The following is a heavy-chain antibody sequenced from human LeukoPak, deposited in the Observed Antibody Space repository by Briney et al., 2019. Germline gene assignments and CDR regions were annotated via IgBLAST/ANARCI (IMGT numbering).Heavy chain of an antibody. Sequence: GASVKVSCKASGYTFTSYGISWVRQAPGQGLEWMGWISAYNGNTNYAQKLQGRVTMTTDTSTSTAYMELRSLRSDDTAVYYCARDRGPGGPRDYYYYGMDVWGQGTTVTVSS. J-gene: IGHJ6*02. CDR2: ISAYNGNT. D-gene: IGHD3-10*01. CDR3: ARDRGPGGPRDYYYYGMDV. CDR1: GYTFTSYG. V-gene: IGHV1-18*01.